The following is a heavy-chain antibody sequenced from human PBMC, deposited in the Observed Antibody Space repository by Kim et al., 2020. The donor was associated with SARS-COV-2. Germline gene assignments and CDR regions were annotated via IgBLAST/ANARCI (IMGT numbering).Heavy chain of an antibody. D-gene: IGHD6-19*01. CDR1: GGSISSGDYY. J-gene: IGHJ4*02. V-gene: IGHV4-30-4*01. CDR2: IYYSGST. CDR3: ARSSVGRYSSGWYRLAGKDMGRVLVDY. Sequence: SETLSLTCTVSGGSISSGDYYWSWIRQPPGKGLEWIGYIYYSGSTYYNPSLKSRVTISVDTSKNQFSLKLSSVTAADTAVYYCARSSVGRYSSGWYRLAGKDMGRVLVDYWGQGTLVTVSS.